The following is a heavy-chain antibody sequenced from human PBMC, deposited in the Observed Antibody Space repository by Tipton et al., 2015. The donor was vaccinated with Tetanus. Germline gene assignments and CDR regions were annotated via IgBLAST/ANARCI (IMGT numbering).Heavy chain of an antibody. D-gene: IGHD2-21*01. J-gene: IGHJ4*02. CDR2: VSNSGRT. CDR3: ARSNCDGHKKGPFDA. Sequence: TLSLTCSVSRGSVRSGDYSWNWIRQPPGQGLVWLAYVSNSGRTNSNYFLKDRITISQDKSKNQFSLRLTSLTAADTAVYYCARSNCDGHKKGPFDAWGQGRLVAVSS. CDR1: RGSVRSGDYS. V-gene: IGHV4-61*08.